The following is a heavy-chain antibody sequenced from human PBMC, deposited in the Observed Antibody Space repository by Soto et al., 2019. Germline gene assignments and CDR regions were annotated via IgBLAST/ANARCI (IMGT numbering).Heavy chain of an antibody. D-gene: IGHD6-13*01. V-gene: IGHV3-23*01. Sequence: EVQLLESGGGLVQPGESLRLSCAASGFSFSLYAMTWVRQAPGKGLECVSTISGTGSTYYADSVKGRFTISRDNSKATVYLQMNNLRAEDTAVYYCAKRDGAAAAGIDYWGQGNLVTVSS. CDR3: AKRDGAAAAGIDY. J-gene: IGHJ4*02. CDR2: ISGTGST. CDR1: GFSFSLYA.